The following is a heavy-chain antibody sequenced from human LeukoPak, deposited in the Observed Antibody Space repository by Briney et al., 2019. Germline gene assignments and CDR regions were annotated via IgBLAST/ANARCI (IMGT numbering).Heavy chain of an antibody. J-gene: IGHJ6*02. CDR2: IYYSGST. CDR1: GGSISSGDHY. CDR3: ARGISTTWNNYYYGLDV. Sequence: SQTLTLTCTVSGGSISSGDHYWSWIRQPPGKGLEWIGYIYYSGSTNYSPSLKSRVTISVDTSKTQSSLKLSSVTAADTAVYYCARGISTTWNNYYYGLDVWGQGTTVTVSS. V-gene: IGHV4-30-4*01. D-gene: IGHD2-2*01.